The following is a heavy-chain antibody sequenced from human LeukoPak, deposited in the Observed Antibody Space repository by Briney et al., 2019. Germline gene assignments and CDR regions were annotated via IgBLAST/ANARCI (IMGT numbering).Heavy chain of an antibody. J-gene: IGHJ4*02. V-gene: IGHV1-69*13. CDR1: GYTFTSYG. Sequence: RASVKVSCKASGYTFTSYGISWVRQAPGQGLEWMGGIIPIFGTANYAQKFQGRVTITADESTSTAYMELNSLRAEDTAIYYCATYRQVLLPFESWGQGTLVTVSS. CDR2: IIPIFGTA. D-gene: IGHD2-8*02. CDR3: ATYRQVLLPFES.